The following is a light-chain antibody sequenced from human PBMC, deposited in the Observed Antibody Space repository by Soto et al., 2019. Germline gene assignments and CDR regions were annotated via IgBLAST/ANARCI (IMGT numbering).Light chain of an antibody. Sequence: EIVLTQSPATLSLSPGERATLSCRASQSVNSYLASCQQKPGQAPRLLMYDASNRATGIPARFSGSGSGTGFTLTISSLEPEDFAVYYCQQRSNWPPGTFGGGTKVEIK. V-gene: IGKV3-11*01. CDR2: DAS. CDR1: QSVNSY. J-gene: IGKJ4*01. CDR3: QQRSNWPPGT.